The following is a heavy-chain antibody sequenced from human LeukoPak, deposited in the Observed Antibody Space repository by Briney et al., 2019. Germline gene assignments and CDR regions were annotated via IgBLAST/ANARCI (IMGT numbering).Heavy chain of an antibody. Sequence: PGGSLRLSCAASGFTFSSYWMSWVRQAPGKGLEWVSSISSSSSYIYYADSVKGRFTISRDNAKNSLYLQMNSLRAEDTAVYYCARVDWNYVGDYWGQGTLVTVSS. J-gene: IGHJ4*02. V-gene: IGHV3-21*01. CDR1: GFTFSSYW. CDR2: ISSSSSYI. D-gene: IGHD1-7*01. CDR3: ARVDWNYVGDY.